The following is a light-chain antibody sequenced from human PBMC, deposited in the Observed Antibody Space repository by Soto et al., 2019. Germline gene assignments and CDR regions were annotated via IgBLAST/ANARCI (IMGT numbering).Light chain of an antibody. Sequence: EIVLTQSPGTLSLSPGERATLSCRASQSVSSSYLGWYQQKPGQAPRLLIYGASNRATGIPDRFTGSGSGTDFTLIISRLEPEDFAVYYCQQSGSSPFTFGPGTPVDIK. CDR1: QSVSSSY. CDR2: GAS. CDR3: QQSGSSPFT. J-gene: IGKJ3*01. V-gene: IGKV3-20*01.